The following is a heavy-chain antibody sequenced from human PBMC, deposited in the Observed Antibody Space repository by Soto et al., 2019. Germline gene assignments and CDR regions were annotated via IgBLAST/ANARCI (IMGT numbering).Heavy chain of an antibody. D-gene: IGHD2-15*01. Sequence: QVQLVESGGGVVQPGGSLRLSCAGSGFPFRSYGIQWVRQAPGKGLEWLGLIWNDGSHAYYADSVKGRFTISRDNSKNTVFLQVSNLRAEDTAVYFCARDKTDSGGYSDSWGQGTLVTVSS. J-gene: IGHJ4*02. CDR3: ARDKTDSGGYSDS. CDR2: IWNDGSHA. CDR1: GFPFRSYG. V-gene: IGHV3-33*01.